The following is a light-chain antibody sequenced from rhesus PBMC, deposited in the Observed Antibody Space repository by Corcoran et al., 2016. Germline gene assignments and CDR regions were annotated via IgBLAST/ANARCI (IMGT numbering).Light chain of an antibody. CDR2: WAS. J-gene: IGKJ2*01. CDR1: QSLLYSSNNKNY. V-gene: IGKV4-1*01. Sequence: DIVMTQSPDSLAVSLGERVTINCKSSQSLLYSSNNKNYLAWYQQKPGQDPKLLLYWASTRESGVPNRFRGRGSGTDFTLTISGLQAEDVAVYYCQQYYSSPYSFGQGTKVEIK. CDR3: QQYYSSPYS.